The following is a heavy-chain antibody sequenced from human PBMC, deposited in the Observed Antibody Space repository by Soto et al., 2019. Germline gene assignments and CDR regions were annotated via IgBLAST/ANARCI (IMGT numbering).Heavy chain of an antibody. V-gene: IGHV3-30*03. CDR1: GFTFSSYG. Sequence: GGSLRLSCAASGFTFSSYGRHWVRQAPGKGLEWVAVISYDGSNKYYADSVKGRFTISRDNSKNTLYLQMNSLRAEDTAVYYCARDSAHPRGVMSYYYGMDVWGQGTTVTVSS. CDR2: ISYDGSNK. J-gene: IGHJ6*02. D-gene: IGHD3-10*01. CDR3: ARDSAHPRGVMSYYYGMDV.